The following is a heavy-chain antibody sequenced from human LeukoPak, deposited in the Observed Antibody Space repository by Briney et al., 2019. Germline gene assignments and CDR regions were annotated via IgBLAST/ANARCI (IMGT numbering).Heavy chain of an antibody. V-gene: IGHV4-59*01. CDR3: ARVSSGYYYYYGMDV. Sequence: SETLSLTCTVSGGPISSYYWSWIRQPPGKGLEWIGYIYYSGSTNYNPSLKSRVTISVDTSKNQFSLKLSSVTAADTAVYYCARVSSGYYYYYGMDVWGQGTTVTVSS. D-gene: IGHD6-19*01. CDR2: IYYSGST. CDR1: GGPISSYY. J-gene: IGHJ6*02.